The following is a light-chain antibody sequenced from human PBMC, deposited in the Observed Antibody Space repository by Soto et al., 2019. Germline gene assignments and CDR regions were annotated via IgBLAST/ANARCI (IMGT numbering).Light chain of an antibody. V-gene: IGKV3-11*01. Sequence: EVVLTQSPATLSLSPGETATLSCRASQSVRTSLAWYQHKPGQAPRLVIYDASLRANGVPARFGGSGSGTDFTLTINSLEPEDFAVYYCQQRNVWPPITFGQGTRLEI. CDR3: QQRNVWPPIT. CDR2: DAS. CDR1: QSVRTS. J-gene: IGKJ5*01.